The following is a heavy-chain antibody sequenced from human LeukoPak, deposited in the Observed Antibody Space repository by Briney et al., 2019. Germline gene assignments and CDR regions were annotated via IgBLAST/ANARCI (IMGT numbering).Heavy chain of an antibody. CDR3: ARGSCSSTSCFMDV. V-gene: IGHV1-3*01. CDR1: EYTFSSYS. Sequence: ASVKVSCKAFEYTFSSYSIHWVRQAPGQRLEWMGWINAGKGNTKYSQNLQGRVTVTGDTSASTAYMELSSLTSEDTAVYYCARGSCSSTSCFMDVWGQGTTVTVSS. D-gene: IGHD2-2*01. CDR2: INAGKGNT. J-gene: IGHJ6*02.